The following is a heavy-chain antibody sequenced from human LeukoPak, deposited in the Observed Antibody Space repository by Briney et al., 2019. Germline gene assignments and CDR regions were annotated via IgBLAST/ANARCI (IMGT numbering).Heavy chain of an antibody. CDR1: GGSIGSGSYY. CDR2: IYTSGST. J-gene: IGHJ4*02. CDR3: ARTEEIFGVVISYYFDY. D-gene: IGHD3-3*01. V-gene: IGHV4-61*02. Sequence: SQTLSLTCTVSGGSIGSGSYYWSWIRQPAGKGLEWIGRIYTSGSTNYNPSLKSRVTISVDTSKNQFSLELSSVTAADTAVYYCARTEEIFGVVISYYFDYWGQGTLVTVSS.